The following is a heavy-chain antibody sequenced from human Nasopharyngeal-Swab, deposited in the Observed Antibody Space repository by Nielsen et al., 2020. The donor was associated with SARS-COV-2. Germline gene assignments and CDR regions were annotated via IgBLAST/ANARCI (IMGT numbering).Heavy chain of an antibody. CDR3: ARNLYTTTWKTLFDF. V-gene: IGHV4/OR15-8*02. J-gene: IGHJ4*02. CDR1: GDSIISFNW. D-gene: IGHD1-26*01. Sequence: SQILSLTCDVSGDSIISFNWWSWVRQSPGKGLEWIGEIYHGGNTNYNPSLRSRVTISMDKSKNQFSLTLSSVTAADTAVYYCARNLYTTTWKTLFDFWGQGTLVTVSS. CDR2: IYHGGNT.